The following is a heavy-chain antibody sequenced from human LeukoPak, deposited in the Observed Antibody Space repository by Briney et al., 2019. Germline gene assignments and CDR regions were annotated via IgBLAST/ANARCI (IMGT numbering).Heavy chain of an antibody. V-gene: IGHV3-9*01. CDR1: GFTFDDYA. CDR3: AKGSAIAAAGPFDY. Sequence: PGGSLRLSCAASGFTFDDYAMHWVRQAPGKGLEWVSGISWNSGSIGYADSVKGRFTISRDNAKNSLYLQMNSLRAEDTAWYYCAKGSAIAAAGPFDYWGQGTLVTVSS. J-gene: IGHJ4*02. CDR2: ISWNSGSI. D-gene: IGHD6-13*01.